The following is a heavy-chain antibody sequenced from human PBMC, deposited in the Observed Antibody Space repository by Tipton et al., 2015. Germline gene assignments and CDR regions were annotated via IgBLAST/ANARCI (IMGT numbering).Heavy chain of an antibody. D-gene: IGHD5-18*01. V-gene: IGHV4-59*01. CDR1: GGSMSDYY. CDR2: IRNSKYT. Sequence: LSLTCTVSGGSMSDYYWNWIRQSPGKGLEWIGYIRNSKYTFYNPSLESRVTISVHTSKTQFSLKLISVTAADTAVYHCARDSFGYYSFDSWGPGTLVTVSS. CDR3: ARDSFGYYSFDS. J-gene: IGHJ4*02.